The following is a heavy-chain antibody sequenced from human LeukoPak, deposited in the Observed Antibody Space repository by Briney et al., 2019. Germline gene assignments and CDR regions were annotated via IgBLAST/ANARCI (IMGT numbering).Heavy chain of an antibody. Sequence: GGSLRLSCAASGFTFSSYGMHWVRQAPGKGLEWVAVIWYDGSNKYYADSVKGRFTISRDNSKNTLYLQMNSLRAEDTAVYYCAKEHRTVTTGFDYWGQGTLVTVSS. CDR1: GFTFSSYG. J-gene: IGHJ4*02. V-gene: IGHV3-30*02. D-gene: IGHD4-17*01. CDR3: AKEHRTVTTGFDY. CDR2: IWYDGSNK.